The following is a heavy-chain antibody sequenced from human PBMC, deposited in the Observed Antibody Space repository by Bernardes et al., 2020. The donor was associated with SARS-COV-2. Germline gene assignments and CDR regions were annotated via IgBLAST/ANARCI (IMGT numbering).Heavy chain of an antibody. CDR2: ISNDGRTI. D-gene: IGHD3-3*02. CDR1: GFPFSAYW. J-gene: IGHJ4*02. CDR3: VRSAYISGTGFYFDY. Sequence: GGSLRLSCAASGFPFSAYWMHWVRQAPGEGLVWVSRISNDGRTITYADSVKGRFTISRDNAKNTVYLQMSGLRAEDMAIYYCVRSAYISGTGFYFDYWGQGTLVTVSS. V-gene: IGHV3-74*01.